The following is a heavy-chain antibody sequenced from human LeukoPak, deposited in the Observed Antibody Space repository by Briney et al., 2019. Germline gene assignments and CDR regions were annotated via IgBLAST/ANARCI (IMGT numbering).Heavy chain of an antibody. V-gene: IGHV3-33*01. CDR2: IWYDGSNK. CDR1: GFTFSSYG. Sequence: PGRSLRLSCAASGFTFSSYGMHWVRQAPGKGLEWVAVIWYDGSNKYYADSVKGRFTISRDNSKNTLYLQMNSLRAEDTAVYYCARESYYHDSSGYYSRTDYYYGMDDWGQGTTVTVSS. CDR3: ARESYYHDSSGYYSRTDYYYGMDD. D-gene: IGHD3-22*01. J-gene: IGHJ6*02.